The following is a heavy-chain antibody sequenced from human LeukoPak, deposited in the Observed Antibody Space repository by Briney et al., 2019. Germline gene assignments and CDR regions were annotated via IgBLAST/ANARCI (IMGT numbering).Heavy chain of an antibody. J-gene: IGHJ4*02. CDR2: ISWNSGSI. CDR1: GFTFDDYA. V-gene: IGHV3-9*01. CDR3: AKDKSGYSYGFDY. D-gene: IGHD5-18*01. Sequence: GGSLRLSCAASGFTFDDYAMHWVQQAPGKGLEWVSGISWNSGSIGYADSVKGRFTISRDNAKNSLYLQMNSLRAEDTALYYCAKDKSGYSYGFDYWGQGTLVTVSS.